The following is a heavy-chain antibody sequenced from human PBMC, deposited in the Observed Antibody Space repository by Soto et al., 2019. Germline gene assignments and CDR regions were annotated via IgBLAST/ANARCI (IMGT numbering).Heavy chain of an antibody. CDR2: IYYSGST. J-gene: IGHJ6*03. D-gene: IGHD3-3*01. CDR1: GGSISSYY. Sequence: PSQTLSLTCTVSGGSISSYYWSWIRQLPGKGLEWIGYIYYSGSTNYNPSLKSRVTISVDTSKNQFSLKLSSVTAADTAVYYCARDFRLAAGGYYDFWSGPEGYYYYYMDVWGKGTTVTVSS. CDR3: ARDFRLAAGGYYDFWSGPEGYYYYYMDV. V-gene: IGHV4-59*01.